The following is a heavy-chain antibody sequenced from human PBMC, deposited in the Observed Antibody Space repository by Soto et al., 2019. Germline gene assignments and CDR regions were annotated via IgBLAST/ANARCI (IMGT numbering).Heavy chain of an antibody. V-gene: IGHV3-30-3*01. D-gene: IGHD4-17*01. Sequence: GSLRLSCAASGXTFSSYSMHWVRQAPGKGLEWVAVISYDGSNKYYADSVKGRFTISRDNSKNTLYLQMNSLRAEDTAVYYCARDLGFGDYASGLDYWGQGTLGTVSS. CDR2: ISYDGSNK. J-gene: IGHJ4*02. CDR3: ARDLGFGDYASGLDY. CDR1: GXTFSSYS.